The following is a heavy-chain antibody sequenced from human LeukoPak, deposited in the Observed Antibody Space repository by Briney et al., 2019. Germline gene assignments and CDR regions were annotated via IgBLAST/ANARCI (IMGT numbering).Heavy chain of an antibody. Sequence: PSETLSLTCAVYGGSFSGYYWSWIRQPPGKGLEWIGEINHSGSTNYNPSLKSRVTISVDTSKNQFSLKLSSVTAADTAVYYCGRGPYRYSSGDWGQGTLVTVSS. D-gene: IGHD6-19*01. V-gene: IGHV4-34*01. J-gene: IGHJ4*02. CDR2: INHSGST. CDR1: GGSFSGYY. CDR3: GRGPYRYSSGD.